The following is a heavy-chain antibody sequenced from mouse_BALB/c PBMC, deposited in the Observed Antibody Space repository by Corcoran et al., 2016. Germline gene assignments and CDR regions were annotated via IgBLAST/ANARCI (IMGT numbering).Heavy chain of an antibody. D-gene: IGHD2-3*01. J-gene: IGHJ4*01. V-gene: IGHV1-4*02. CDR2: INPSSGYT. CDR1: GYTFTSYT. Sequence: QVQLQQSAAELARPGASVKMSCKASGYTFTSYTMLWVKQRPGQGLEWIGYINPSSGYTEYNQKFKDKTTLTADKSSSTAYMQLSSLTSEDSAVYYCARSDDGYYAMDYWGQGTSVTVSS. CDR3: ARSDDGYYAMDY.